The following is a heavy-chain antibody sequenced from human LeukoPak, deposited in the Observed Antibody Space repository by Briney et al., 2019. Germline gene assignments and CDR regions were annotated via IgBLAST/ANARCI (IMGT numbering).Heavy chain of an antibody. CDR3: ARAYYDSSGYYYGENRKYYFDY. CDR2: IYSGGST. CDR1: GFTVSSNY. V-gene: IGHV3-66*01. Sequence: GGSLRLSCAASGFTVSSNYMSWVRQAPGKGLEWVSVIYSGGSTYYADSVKGRFTISRDNSKNTLYLQMNSLRAEDTAVYYCARAYYDSSGYYYGENRKYYFDYWGQGTLVTVSS. J-gene: IGHJ4*02. D-gene: IGHD3-22*01.